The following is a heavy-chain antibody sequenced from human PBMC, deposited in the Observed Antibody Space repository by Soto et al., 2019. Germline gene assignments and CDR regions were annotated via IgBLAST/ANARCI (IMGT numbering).Heavy chain of an antibody. Sequence: ASVNVSCKVSGYTLTELSMHWVRQAPGKGLEWMGGFDPEDGETIYAQKFQGRVTMTEDTSTDTAYMELSSLRSEDTAVYYCATSQRWLQSKPTDYWGQGTLVTVSS. CDR3: ATSQRWLQSKPTDY. J-gene: IGHJ4*02. D-gene: IGHD5-12*01. CDR2: FDPEDGET. CDR1: GYTLTELS. V-gene: IGHV1-24*01.